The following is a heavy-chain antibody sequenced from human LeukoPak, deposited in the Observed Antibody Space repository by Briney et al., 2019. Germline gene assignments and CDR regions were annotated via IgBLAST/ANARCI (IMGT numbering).Heavy chain of an antibody. D-gene: IGHD3-22*01. V-gene: IGHV4-61*02. Sequence: SETLSLTCTVSGGSISGANYYWTWIRQPAGKGLEWIGRISTSGSTNYYPSLKSRVTMSVDTSKNQFSLNLSSVTAADTAVYYCARALYDTSGYYLDYWGQGTLVTVSS. CDR3: ARALYDTSGYYLDY. CDR1: GGSISGANYY. CDR2: ISTSGST. J-gene: IGHJ4*02.